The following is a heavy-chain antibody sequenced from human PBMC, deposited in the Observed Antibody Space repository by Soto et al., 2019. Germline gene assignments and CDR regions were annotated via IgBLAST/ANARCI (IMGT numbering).Heavy chain of an antibody. Sequence: PGGSLRLSCAASGFTFSAYAMSWVRQAPGKGLEWVSAISGSGGSTSYADSVKGRFTISRDNSKNTLYLQMNSLRAEDTAVYYCAKPGVDYDSSGYFLWYFDYWGQGTLVTVSS. CDR3: AKPGVDYDSSGYFLWYFDY. V-gene: IGHV3-23*01. CDR1: GFTFSAYA. CDR2: ISGSGGST. D-gene: IGHD3-22*01. J-gene: IGHJ4*02.